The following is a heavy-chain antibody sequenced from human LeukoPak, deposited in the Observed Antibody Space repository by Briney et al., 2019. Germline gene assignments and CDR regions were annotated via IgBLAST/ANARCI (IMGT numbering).Heavy chain of an antibody. CDR1: GFTFSSYS. Sequence: GGSLRLSCAASGFTFSSYSMNWVRQAPGKGLEWVSSISSSSSYIYYADSVKGRFTISRDNAKNSLYLQMNSLRAEDTAVYYCAKDTIAARLWYFDLWGRGTLVTVSS. J-gene: IGHJ2*01. D-gene: IGHD6-6*01. V-gene: IGHV3-21*04. CDR2: ISSSSSYI. CDR3: AKDTIAARLWYFDL.